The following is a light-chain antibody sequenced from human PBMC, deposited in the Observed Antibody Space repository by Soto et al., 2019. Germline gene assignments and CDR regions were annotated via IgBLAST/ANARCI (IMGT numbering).Light chain of an antibody. J-gene: IGLJ2*01. V-gene: IGLV2-8*01. CDR1: SSDVGGYNY. Sequence: QSVLTQPPSASGSPGQSVXISCTGTSSDVGGYNYVSWYQQHPGKAPKLMIYEVSKRPSGVPDRFSGSKSGNTASLTVSGLQAEDEADYYCSSYAGSNXFVVFGGGTKLTVL. CDR2: EVS. CDR3: SSYAGSNXFVV.